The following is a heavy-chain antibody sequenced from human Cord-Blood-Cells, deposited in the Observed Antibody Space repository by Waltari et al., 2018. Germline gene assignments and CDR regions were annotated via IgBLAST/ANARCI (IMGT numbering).Heavy chain of an antibody. CDR2: IYYSGST. J-gene: IGHJ4*02. D-gene: IGHD3-22*01. V-gene: IGHV4-30-4*01. CDR3: AREGYYDSSGYFDY. CDR1: GGSISSGDYY. Sequence: QVQLQESGPGMVNPSLALSLTCTVPGGSISSGDYYGRWFRQPPGTGLDGIGYIYYSGSTYYNPSLKSRVTISVDTSKNQFSLKLSSVTAADTAVYYCAREGYYDSSGYFDYWGQGTLVTVSS.